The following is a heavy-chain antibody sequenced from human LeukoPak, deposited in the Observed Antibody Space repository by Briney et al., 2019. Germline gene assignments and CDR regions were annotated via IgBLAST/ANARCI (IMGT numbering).Heavy chain of an antibody. CDR2: INPNSGGT. D-gene: IGHD3-16*02. V-gene: IGHV1-2*02. CDR3: ARRSGPRLSPYFDY. J-gene: IGHJ4*02. Sequence: GASVKVSCKASGYTFTGYYMHWVRQAPGQGLEWMGWINPNSGGTNYAQKFQGRVTMTRDTSISTAYMELSRLRSDDTAVYYCARRSGPRLSPYFDYWGQGILVTVSS. CDR1: GYTFTGYY.